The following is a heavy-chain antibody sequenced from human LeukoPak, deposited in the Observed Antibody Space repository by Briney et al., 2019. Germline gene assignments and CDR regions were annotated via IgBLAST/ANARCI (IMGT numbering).Heavy chain of an antibody. CDR2: IYYNGNS. CDR3: ARDGGLQSHFDY. D-gene: IGHD5-24*01. J-gene: IGHJ4*02. Sequence: SQTLSLTCAVFTDSFNAYYWTWVGQPPPKGLEWIGYIYYNGNSNYNPSLKSRVTISVDTSKNELSLKLTSVTAADTAIYFCARDGGLQSHFDYWGQGTLVTVSS. CDR1: TDSFNAYY. V-gene: IGHV4-59*01.